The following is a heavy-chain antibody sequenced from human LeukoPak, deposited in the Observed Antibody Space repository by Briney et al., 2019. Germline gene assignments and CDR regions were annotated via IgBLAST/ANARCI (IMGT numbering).Heavy chain of an antibody. Sequence: GGSLRLSCAASGFTFSSYAMHWVRQAPGKGLEWVAVISYYGSNKYYADPVKGRFTISRDNSKNTLYLQMNSLRAEDTAVYYCARDWDDSSGYCDYWGQGTLVTVSS. CDR2: ISYYGSNK. CDR3: ARDWDDSSGYCDY. V-gene: IGHV3-30-3*01. J-gene: IGHJ4*02. D-gene: IGHD3-22*01. CDR1: GFTFSSYA.